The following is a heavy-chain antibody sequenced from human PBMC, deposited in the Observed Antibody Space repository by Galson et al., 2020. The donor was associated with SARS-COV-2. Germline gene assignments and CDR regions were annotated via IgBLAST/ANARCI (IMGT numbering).Heavy chain of an antibody. V-gene: IGHV1-2*02. CDR1: GYTFIDYY. CDR3: ARGSRVRLGDLFSNYYMDV. J-gene: IGHJ6*03. CDR2: INPNSGGT. D-gene: IGHD3-16*01. Sequence: ASVKVSCKASGYTFIDYYIHWVRQAPGQGLEWMGWINPNSGGTNYAQNFQGRVTMTRDTSISTAYMELSRLRSDDTAVYYCARGSRVRLGDLFSNYYMDVWGKGTTVTVSS.